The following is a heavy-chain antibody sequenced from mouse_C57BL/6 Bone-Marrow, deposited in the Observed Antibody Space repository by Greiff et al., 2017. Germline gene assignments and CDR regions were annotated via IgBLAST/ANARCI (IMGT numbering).Heavy chain of an antibody. CDR1: GYTFTSYW. J-gene: IGHJ2*01. Sequence: QVQLQQPGAELVKPGASVKLSCKASGYTFTSYWMHWVKQRPGRGLEWIGRIDPNSGGTKYNEQFKSKATLTVDKPSSTAYMQLSSLTSEDSAVYYCARSDYYGSSSGFDYWGQGTTLTVSS. D-gene: IGHD1-1*01. CDR2: IDPNSGGT. CDR3: ARSDYYGSSSGFDY. V-gene: IGHV1-72*01.